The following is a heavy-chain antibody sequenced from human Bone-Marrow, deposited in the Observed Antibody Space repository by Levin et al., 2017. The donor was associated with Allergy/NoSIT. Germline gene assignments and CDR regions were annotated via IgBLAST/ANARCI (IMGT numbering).Heavy chain of an antibody. CDR3: ARYRWFHDY. V-gene: IGHV3-7*01. Sequence: AGGSLRLSCTASGFNFSIYWMSWVRQAPGKGLEWVANIKTDGSEENYVDSMKGRFTISRDNARNSLFLHMNSLRAEDTAVYYCARYRWFHDYWGQGSLVTVSS. J-gene: IGHJ4*02. CDR1: GFNFSIYW. CDR2: IKTDGSEE. D-gene: IGHD3-10*01.